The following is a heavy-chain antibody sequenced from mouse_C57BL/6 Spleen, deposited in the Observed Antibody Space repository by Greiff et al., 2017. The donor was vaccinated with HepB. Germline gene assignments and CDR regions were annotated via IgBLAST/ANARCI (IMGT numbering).Heavy chain of an antibody. V-gene: IGHV1-64*01. Sequence: QVQLQQPGAELVKPGASVKLSCKASGYTFTSYWMHWVKQRPGQGLEWIGMIHPNSGSTNYNEKFKSQATLTVDKSSSTAYMQLSSLTSEDSAVYYCARGGTYYSNFYAMDYWGQGTSVTVSS. CDR2: IHPNSGST. CDR3: ARGGTYYSNFYAMDY. D-gene: IGHD2-5*01. J-gene: IGHJ4*01. CDR1: GYTFTSYW.